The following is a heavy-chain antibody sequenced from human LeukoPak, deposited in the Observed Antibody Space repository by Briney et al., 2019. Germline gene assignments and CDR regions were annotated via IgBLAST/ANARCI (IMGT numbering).Heavy chain of an antibody. CDR1: GGSISSGSYF. D-gene: IGHD3-22*01. J-gene: IGHJ3*02. CDR2: FYYSGST. CDR3: ARQSYHSSAHDYAGLFDI. V-gene: IGHV4-39*01. Sequence: SETLSLTCTVSGGSISSGSYFWGWIRQPPGMGLQWIGSFYYSGSTYYSPSLKSRLTIPVDTSKNQFSLKLSSVTAADTAVYYCARQSYHSSAHDYAGLFDIWGQGTMVTVSS.